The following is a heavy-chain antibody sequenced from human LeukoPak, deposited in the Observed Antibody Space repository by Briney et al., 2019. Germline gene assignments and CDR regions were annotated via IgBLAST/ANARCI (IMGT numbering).Heavy chain of an antibody. CDR3: ARGAPYWGYDY. Sequence: AASVKVSCKASGYTFTSYDINWVRQATGQGPEWMGWMSPNSGNTGYAQKFQGRVTMTRSTSMSTAYMELSSLRSEDTAVYYCARGAPYWGYDYWGQGTLVTVSS. D-gene: IGHD7-27*01. CDR2: MSPNSGNT. V-gene: IGHV1-8*01. CDR1: GYTFTSYD. J-gene: IGHJ4*02.